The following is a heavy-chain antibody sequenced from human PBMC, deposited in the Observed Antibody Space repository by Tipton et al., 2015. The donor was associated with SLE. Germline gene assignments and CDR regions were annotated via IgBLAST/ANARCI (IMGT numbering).Heavy chain of an antibody. CDR3: ARVHALVPPGYYYGMDV. Sequence: RSLRLSCAASGFTFSSYVMHWVRQAPGKGLEWVAVISYDGSNKYYADSVKGRFTISRDNSKNTLYLQMNSLRAEDTAVYYCARVHALVPPGYYYGMDVWGQGTTVTVSS. V-gene: IGHV3-30*04. CDR1: GFTFSSYV. D-gene: IGHD2-2*01. J-gene: IGHJ6*02. CDR2: ISYDGSNK.